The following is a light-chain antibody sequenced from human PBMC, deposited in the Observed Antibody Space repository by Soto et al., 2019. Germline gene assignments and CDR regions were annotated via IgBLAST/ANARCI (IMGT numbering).Light chain of an antibody. CDR1: SSDIGGYNY. V-gene: IGLV2-14*01. CDR2: DVS. Sequence: QSALTQPASVSGSPGQSITIPCTGTSSDIGGYNYVSWYQQFPGKAPKLMIYDVSNRPSGVSNRFSASKSGNTASLTISGLQAEDEASYYCSSYTSSSTLVVFGGGTKVTV. J-gene: IGLJ2*01. CDR3: SSYTSSSTLVV.